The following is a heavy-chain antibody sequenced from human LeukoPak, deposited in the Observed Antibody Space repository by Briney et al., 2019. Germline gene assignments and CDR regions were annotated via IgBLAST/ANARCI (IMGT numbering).Heavy chain of an antibody. CDR2: INHSGST. CDR1: GGSFNGYH. D-gene: IGHD5-12*01. V-gene: IGHV4-34*01. J-gene: IGHJ6*03. CDR3: ARHYRDMVYYYYMDV. Sequence: SETLSLTCAVYGGSFNGYHWSWIRQPPGKGLEWIGEINHSGSTNYNPSLKSRVTISVDTSKNQFSLKLNSVTAADTAVYYCARHYRDMVYYYYMDVWGKGTTVTVSS.